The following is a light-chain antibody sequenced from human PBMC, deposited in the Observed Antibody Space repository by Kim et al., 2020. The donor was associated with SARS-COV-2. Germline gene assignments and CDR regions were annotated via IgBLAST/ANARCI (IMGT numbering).Light chain of an antibody. Sequence: ADVGDRVTITCRASQYISSYLNWYQQKAGKAPNLLLYAASILQSGVPSMFSGSESGTDFTLTINSLQPEDFATYYCQQTYSSPRTFGQGTKVDIK. CDR3: QQTYSSPRT. V-gene: IGKV1-39*01. CDR2: AAS. J-gene: IGKJ1*01. CDR1: QYISSY.